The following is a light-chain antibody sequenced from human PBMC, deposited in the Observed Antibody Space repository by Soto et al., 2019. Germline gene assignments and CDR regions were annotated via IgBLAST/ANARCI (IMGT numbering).Light chain of an antibody. J-gene: IGKJ5*01. CDR2: DAS. CDR3: QEYNSYPIT. Sequence: DIQMTQSPCTLSASVGDRVTITCRASQSISSWLAWYQQKPGKAPKLLIYDASNLESGVPSRFSGSGSGTEFTLTISSLQPDDFATYYCQEYNSYPITFGQGTRLEIK. CDR1: QSISSW. V-gene: IGKV1-5*01.